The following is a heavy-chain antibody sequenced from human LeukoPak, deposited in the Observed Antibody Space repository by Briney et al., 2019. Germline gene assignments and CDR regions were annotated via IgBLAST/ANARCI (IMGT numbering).Heavy chain of an antibody. Sequence: ASVRVSCKTSNYIFASCGISWLRQAPGQGLEWMGWISTYNGDTKFAQNLQGRLTVTTDTSTRTVYMELRSLRSDDTAVYYCARAGRTSTGVFDNWGQGTLVTVSS. D-gene: IGHD2-2*01. CDR3: ARAGRTSTGVFDN. CDR2: ISTYNGDT. CDR1: NYIFASCG. V-gene: IGHV1-18*04. J-gene: IGHJ4*02.